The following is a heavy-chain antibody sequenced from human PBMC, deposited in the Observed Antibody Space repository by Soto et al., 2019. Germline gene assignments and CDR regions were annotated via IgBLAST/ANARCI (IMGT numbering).Heavy chain of an antibody. CDR3: AKDHIGNSWNLDY. D-gene: IGHD1-20*01. V-gene: IGHV3-30*18. Sequence: GGSLRLSCAASGFTFDAYGMHWVRQAPGKGLEWLAVISYDGSNKYYTDSVKGRFTISRDNSKNTLYLQMNSLRAEDTAVYYCAKDHIGNSWNLDYWGRGTGVTVSS. CDR2: ISYDGSNK. CDR1: GFTFDAYG. J-gene: IGHJ4*02.